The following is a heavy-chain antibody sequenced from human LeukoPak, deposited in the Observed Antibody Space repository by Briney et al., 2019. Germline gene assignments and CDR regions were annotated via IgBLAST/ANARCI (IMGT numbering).Heavy chain of an antibody. D-gene: IGHD3-3*01. J-gene: IGHJ6*03. CDR3: ARGHYDFWSGYYYYYYYMDV. Sequence: GGSLRLSCAASGFTFSSYWMRWVRHAPGKGLVWVSRINSDGSSTSYADSVKGRFTISRDNAKNTLYLQMNSLRAEDTAVYYCARGHYDFWSGYYYYYYYMDVWGKGTTVTVSS. CDR2: INSDGSST. CDR1: GFTFSSYW. V-gene: IGHV3-74*01.